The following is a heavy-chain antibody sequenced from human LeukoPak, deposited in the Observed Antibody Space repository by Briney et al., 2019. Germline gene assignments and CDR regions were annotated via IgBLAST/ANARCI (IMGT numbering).Heavy chain of an antibody. CDR1: GFSFSSYT. CDR2: MKEDGSDI. Sequence: GGSLRLSCVASGFSFSSYTMSWVRQAPGKGLEWVAKMKEDGSDIHYVDSVKGRFTICRGNAKNSLCLQMSSLRVEDTAVYYCARGGARYLDSWGQGILVTVSS. J-gene: IGHJ4*02. D-gene: IGHD3-9*01. CDR3: ARGGARYLDS. V-gene: IGHV3-7*01.